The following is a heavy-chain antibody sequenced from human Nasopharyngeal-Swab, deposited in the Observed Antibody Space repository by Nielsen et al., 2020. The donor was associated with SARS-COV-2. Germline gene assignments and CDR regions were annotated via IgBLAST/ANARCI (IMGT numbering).Heavy chain of an antibody. CDR3: ARQYSFGYYFDY. V-gene: IGHV3-11*01. CDR2: ISSSGTKE. J-gene: IGHJ4*02. D-gene: IGHD3-3*01. Sequence: WIRQPLGKGLEWISFISSSGTKEQYRGSVRGRFTISRDNAKNSAYLHMNSLRAEDTAIYYCARQYSFGYYFDYWGQGTLVTVSS.